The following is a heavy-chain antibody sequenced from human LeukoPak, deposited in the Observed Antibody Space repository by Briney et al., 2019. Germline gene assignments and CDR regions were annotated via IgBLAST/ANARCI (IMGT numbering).Heavy chain of an antibody. CDR3: ARDHAGSQFYYYDSSGSDY. D-gene: IGHD3-22*01. J-gene: IGHJ4*02. CDR2: MNPNSGNT. V-gene: IGHV1-8*01. Sequence: PRASVKVSCKASGYSFSTCDINWVRQAAGQGLEWMGWMNPNSGNTGYAQKFQGRVTMTRDTSISTAYMELSRLRSDDTAVYYCARDHAGSQFYYYDSSGSDYWGQGTLVTVSS. CDR1: GYSFSTCD.